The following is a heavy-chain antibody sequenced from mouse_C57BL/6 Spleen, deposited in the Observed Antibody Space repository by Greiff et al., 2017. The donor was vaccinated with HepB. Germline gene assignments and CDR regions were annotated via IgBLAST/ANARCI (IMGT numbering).Heavy chain of an antibody. CDR3: ARSRIYYGSSTWYFDV. V-gene: IGHV1-18*01. D-gene: IGHD1-1*01. Sequence: VQLQQSGPELVKPGASVKIPCKASGYTFTDYNMDWVKQSHGKSLEWIGDINPNNGGTIYNQKFKGKATLTVDKSSSTAYMELRSLTSEDTAVYYCARSRIYYGSSTWYFDVWGTGTTVTVSS. CDR1: GYTFTDYN. J-gene: IGHJ1*03. CDR2: INPNNGGT.